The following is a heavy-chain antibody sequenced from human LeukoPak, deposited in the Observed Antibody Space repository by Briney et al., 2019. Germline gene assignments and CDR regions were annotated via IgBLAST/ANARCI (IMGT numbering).Heavy chain of an antibody. CDR2: INPNSGGT. CDR3: ARPYGPGSTSYYYYMDV. V-gene: IGHV1-2*02. J-gene: IGHJ6*03. CDR1: GYTFTDYY. D-gene: IGHD1-7*01. Sequence: ASVKVSCKASGYTFTDYYLHWVRQAPGQGLEWMGWINPNSGGTNSAQKFQGGVTMTRDTSISTAYMELSRLRSDDTAVYYCARPYGPGSTSYYYYMDVWGKGTTVTVSS.